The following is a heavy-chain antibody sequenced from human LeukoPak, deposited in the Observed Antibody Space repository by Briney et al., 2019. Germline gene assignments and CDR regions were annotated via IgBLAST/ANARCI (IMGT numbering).Heavy chain of an antibody. Sequence: ASVKVSCKASGYTFTSYYMHWVRQAPGQGLEWMGIINPSGGSTSYAQKCQGRVTMTRDMSTSTVYMELSSLRSEDTAVYYCARDSMVRPLGYWGQGTLVTVSS. V-gene: IGHV1-46*01. CDR1: GYTFTSYY. CDR2: INPSGGST. J-gene: IGHJ4*02. D-gene: IGHD3-10*01. CDR3: ARDSMVRPLGY.